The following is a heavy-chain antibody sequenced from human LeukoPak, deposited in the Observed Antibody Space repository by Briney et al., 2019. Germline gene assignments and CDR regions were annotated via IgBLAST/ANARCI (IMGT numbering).Heavy chain of an antibody. V-gene: IGHV1-69*04. D-gene: IGHD2-2*01. J-gene: IGHJ6*02. CDR2: FIPILGVT. CDR3: SSVPAATHGMDV. CDR1: GGTFSNYA. Sequence: GSSVKVSCKASGGTFSNYAISWVRQAPGQGLEWMGRFIPILGVTNYAQKFQFQGRVTITADKSTSTVYMELSSLRSEDTAVYFCSSVPAATHGMDVWGQGTTVTVSS.